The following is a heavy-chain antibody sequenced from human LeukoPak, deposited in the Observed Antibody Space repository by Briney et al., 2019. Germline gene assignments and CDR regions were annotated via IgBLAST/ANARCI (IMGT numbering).Heavy chain of an antibody. V-gene: IGHV4-34*01. J-gene: IGHJ5*02. CDR3: ARGQRVPAAIGRRWFDP. CDR1: GGSFSGYY. Sequence: PSETLSLTCAVYGGSFSGYYWSWIRQPPGKGLEWMGELNHSGSTNYNPSLKSRVPISVDTSKNQFSLKLSSVTAADTAVYYCARGQRVPAAIGRRWFDPWGQGTLVTVSS. D-gene: IGHD2-2*01. CDR2: LNHSGST.